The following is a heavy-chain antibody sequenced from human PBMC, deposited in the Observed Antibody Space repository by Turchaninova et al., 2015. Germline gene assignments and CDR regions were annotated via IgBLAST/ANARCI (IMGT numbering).Heavy chain of an antibody. Sequence: GGGLVQPGGSLRLSCVASGLTFKSHDMNWIRQAPGKGLEWVSYISRGGVTIYYADSVKGRFTISRDNAKNSLYLQMNSLRAEDTAIYYCATTRQTNYGDYLFPQLFDPWGQGTLVTVSS. CDR2: ISRGGVTI. J-gene: IGHJ5*02. V-gene: IGHV3-48*03. CDR3: ATTRQTNYGDYLFPQLFDP. D-gene: IGHD4-17*01. CDR1: GLTFKSHD.